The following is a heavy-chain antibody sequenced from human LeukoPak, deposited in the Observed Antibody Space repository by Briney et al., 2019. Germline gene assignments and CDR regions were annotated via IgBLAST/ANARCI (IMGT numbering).Heavy chain of an antibody. J-gene: IGHJ4*02. Sequence: GGSLRLSCAASGFRFDDYAMHWVRQGPVQGLELVSIISGDGGSSDYTGSVKGRFTISRDNSKNSLYLQMNNLRAEDSAFYYCAKPTATTTPYYFNSWGQGTLVTVSS. CDR1: GFRFDDYA. D-gene: IGHD4-11*01. CDR3: AKPTATTTPYYFNS. CDR2: ISGDGGSS. V-gene: IGHV3-43*02.